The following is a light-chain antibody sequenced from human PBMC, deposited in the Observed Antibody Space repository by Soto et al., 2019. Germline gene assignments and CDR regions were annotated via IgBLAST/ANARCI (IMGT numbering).Light chain of an antibody. J-gene: IGKJ2*01. CDR1: QSVSSSY. V-gene: IGKV3-20*01. CDR2: GAS. Sequence: EIVVTQSPGTLSLSPGERATLSCRASQSVSSSYLAWYQQKPGQAPRLLIYGASSRATGIPDRFSGSGSGIDFTLTLSRLEPADFAVYYCQQYGSSPPYTFGQGTKLEIK. CDR3: QQYGSSPPYT.